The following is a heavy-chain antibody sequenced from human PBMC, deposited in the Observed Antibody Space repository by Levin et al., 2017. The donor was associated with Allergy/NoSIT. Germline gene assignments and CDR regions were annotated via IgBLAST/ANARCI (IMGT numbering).Heavy chain of an antibody. Sequence: GGSLRLSCAASGFTFSSYGMHWVRQAPGKGLEWVAVISYDGSNKYYADSVKGRFTISRDNSKNTLYLQMNSLRAEDTAVYYCAKDHEDVDTAMVNLSYFDYWGQGTLVTVSS. D-gene: IGHD5-18*01. J-gene: IGHJ4*02. V-gene: IGHV3-30*18. CDR3: AKDHEDVDTAMVNLSYFDY. CDR1: GFTFSSYG. CDR2: ISYDGSNK.